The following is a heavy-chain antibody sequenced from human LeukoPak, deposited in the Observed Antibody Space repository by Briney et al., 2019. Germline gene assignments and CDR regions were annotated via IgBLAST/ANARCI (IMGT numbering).Heavy chain of an antibody. J-gene: IGHJ4*02. V-gene: IGHV3-21*01. CDR3: AGRRTTGTAAQDY. CDR1: GFTFSSYS. Sequence: GESLKISCAASGFTFSSYSMNWVRQAPGKGLEWVSSISSSSSYIYYADSVKGRFTISRDNAKNSLYLQMNSLRAEDTAVYYCAGRRTTGTAAQDYWGQGTLVTVSS. D-gene: IGHD1-1*01. CDR2: ISSSSSYI.